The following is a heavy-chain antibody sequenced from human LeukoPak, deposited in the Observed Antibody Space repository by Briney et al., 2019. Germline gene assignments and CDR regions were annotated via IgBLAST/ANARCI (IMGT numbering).Heavy chain of an antibody. CDR2: INHSGNT. CDR3: ARGRGVVVVPAANLPTDGWFDP. D-gene: IGHD2-2*01. J-gene: IGHJ5*02. V-gene: IGHV4-34*01. Sequence: PSEALSLTCAVYGGCFSGYYWSWIRQPPGKGLEWIGEINHSGNTNYNPSLKSRVTISVDTSKNQFSLKLSSVTAADTAVCYCARGRGVVVVPAANLPTDGWFDPWGQGTLVTVSS. CDR1: GGCFSGYY.